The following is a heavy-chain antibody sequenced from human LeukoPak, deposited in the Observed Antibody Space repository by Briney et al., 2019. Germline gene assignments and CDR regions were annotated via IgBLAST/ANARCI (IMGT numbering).Heavy chain of an antibody. CDR1: GGSISSSSYY. CDR2: IYYSGST. V-gene: IGHV4-39*01. J-gene: IGHJ2*01. Sequence: PSETLSLTCTVSGGSISSSSYYWGWIRQPPGRGLEWIGSIYYSGSTYYNPSLKSRVTISVDTSKNQFSLKLSSVTAADTAVYYCSASPGGSRRYFDLWGRGTLVTVSS. D-gene: IGHD2-2*01. CDR3: SASPGGSRRYFDL.